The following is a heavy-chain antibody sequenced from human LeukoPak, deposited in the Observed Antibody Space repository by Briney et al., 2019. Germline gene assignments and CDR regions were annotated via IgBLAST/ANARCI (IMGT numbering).Heavy chain of an antibody. CDR2: IYSGGST. V-gene: IGHV3-66*01. Sequence: GGSLRLSCAASGLTVSSNYMSWVRPAPRKGLEWVSVIYSGGSTYYADSVKGRFTISRDNSKNTLYLQMNSLRAEDTAVYYCATYSGPGYYYYYMDVWGKGTTVTISS. D-gene: IGHD5-12*01. CDR3: ATYSGPGYYYYYMDV. CDR1: GLTVSSNY. J-gene: IGHJ6*03.